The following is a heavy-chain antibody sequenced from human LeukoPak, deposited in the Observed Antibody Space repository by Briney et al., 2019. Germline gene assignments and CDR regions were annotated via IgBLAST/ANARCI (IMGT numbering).Heavy chain of an antibody. CDR3: ARQSRWVGATFDP. CDR1: GYSISSGYY. J-gene: IGHJ5*02. V-gene: IGHV4-38-2*01. CDR2: IYHSGST. Sequence: SETLSLXCAVSGYSISSGYYWGWIRQPPGQGLEWIGSIYHSGSTYYNPSLKSRVTISVDTSKNQFSLKLSSVTAADTAVYYCARQSRWVGATFDPWGQGTLVTVSS. D-gene: IGHD1-26*01.